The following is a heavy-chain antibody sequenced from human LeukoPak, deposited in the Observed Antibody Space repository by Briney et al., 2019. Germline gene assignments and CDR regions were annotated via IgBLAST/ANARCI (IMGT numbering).Heavy chain of an antibody. CDR1: GFTFSSYG. D-gene: IGHD2-2*01. CDR3: GRGRGSTRICEY. V-gene: IGHV3-23*01. J-gene: IGHJ4*02. Sequence: PGGSLRLSCAASGFTFSSYGMSWVRQAPGKGLEWVSFISGSGGSTYYADSVKGRFTISRDTSKNTLYLEMNSLRDDDTAADYCGRGRGSTRICEYWGQGTLVTVSS. CDR2: ISGSGGST.